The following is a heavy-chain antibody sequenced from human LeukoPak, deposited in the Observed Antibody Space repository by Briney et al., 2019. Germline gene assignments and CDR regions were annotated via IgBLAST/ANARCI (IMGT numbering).Heavy chain of an antibody. CDR2: IRYDGSNK. V-gene: IGHV3-30*02. Sequence: GGSLRLSCAASGFTFNRRGMHWVRQAPGKGLEWVAFIRYDGSNKYYVGSVKGRFTISRDNSKNTLYLQMNSLRTEDTALYYCTTAPYDSIGIFDYWGQGTLVTVSS. CDR1: GFTFNRRG. CDR3: TTAPYDSIGIFDY. D-gene: IGHD3-22*01. J-gene: IGHJ4*02.